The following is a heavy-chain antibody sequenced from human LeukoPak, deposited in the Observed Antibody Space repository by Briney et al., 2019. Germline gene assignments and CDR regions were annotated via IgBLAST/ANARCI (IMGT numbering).Heavy chain of an antibody. V-gene: IGHV1-8*03. CDR1: GYTFTSYD. D-gene: IGHD5-18*01. CDR3: ARESSYGYFIDY. J-gene: IGHJ4*02. CDR2: MNPNSGNT. Sequence: ASVKVSCKASGYTFTSYDINWVRQATGQGLEWMGWMNPNSGNTGYAQKFQGRVTITRNTSISTAYMELSSLRSEDTAVYYCARESSYGYFIDYWGQGTLVTVSS.